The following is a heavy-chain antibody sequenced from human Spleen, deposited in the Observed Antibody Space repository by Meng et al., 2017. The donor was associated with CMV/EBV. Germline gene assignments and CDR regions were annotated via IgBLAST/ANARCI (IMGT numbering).Heavy chain of an antibody. Sequence: GGSLRLSCAASGFTFDDYAMSWVRQAPGKGLEWVSLISRDGDTHYTDSVKGRFIISKDNSKKTLYLQMNSLRAEDTAIYYCARDLGGGDTFDIWGQGTMVTVSS. CDR3: ARDLGGGDTFDI. D-gene: IGHD2-21*02. CDR1: GFTFDDYA. CDR2: ISRDGDT. J-gene: IGHJ3*02. V-gene: IGHV3-20*04.